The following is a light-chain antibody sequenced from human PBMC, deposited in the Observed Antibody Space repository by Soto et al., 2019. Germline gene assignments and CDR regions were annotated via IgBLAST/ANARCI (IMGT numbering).Light chain of an antibody. Sequence: EVVLTQSPATLSLSPGEGATLSCRASQSIGNYLAWYQQKPGQAPRLLIYATSNRATGIPARFSGSGSGTDFTLSISRLEPEDFAVYYCQQYGSSITFGQGTRLEIK. V-gene: IGKV3-20*01. J-gene: IGKJ5*01. CDR1: QSIGNY. CDR2: ATS. CDR3: QQYGSSIT.